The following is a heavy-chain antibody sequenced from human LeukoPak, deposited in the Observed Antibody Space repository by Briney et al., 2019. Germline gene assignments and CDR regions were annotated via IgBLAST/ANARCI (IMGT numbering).Heavy chain of an antibody. V-gene: IGHV3-66*01. CDR1: GFTVSSNY. CDR3: ARDRLHYDSLTGYPAD. Sequence: GGSLRLSCADPGFTVSSNYMRWVRQAPGKGLEWVSVIYSGGRTHYADSVKGRFTISRDNSKNTLYLRMNSLRAEDTAVYYCARDRLHYDSLTGYPADWGQGTLVTVSS. J-gene: IGHJ4*02. D-gene: IGHD3-9*01. CDR2: IYSGGRT.